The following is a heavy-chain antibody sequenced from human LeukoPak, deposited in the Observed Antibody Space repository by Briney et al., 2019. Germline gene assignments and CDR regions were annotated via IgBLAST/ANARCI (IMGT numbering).Heavy chain of an antibody. Sequence: ASVKVSCKASGYTFTGYYIHWVRQAPGQGLEWMGWINPNSGGTNYAQKFQGRVTMTRDTSISTAYMELSRLRSDDTAVYYCARGDLKWELPAFDIWGQGTMVTVSS. CDR1: GYTFTGYY. CDR2: INPNSGGT. J-gene: IGHJ3*02. V-gene: IGHV1-2*02. CDR3: ARGDLKWELPAFDI. D-gene: IGHD1-26*01.